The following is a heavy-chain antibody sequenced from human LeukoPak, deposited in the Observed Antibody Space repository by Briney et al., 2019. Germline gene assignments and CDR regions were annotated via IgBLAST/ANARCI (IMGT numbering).Heavy chain of an antibody. CDR3: ARGREPSGSNRNFYYNNYMDV. CDR2: MNGGNGNT. CDR1: GYIFTDYA. Sequence: GASVKVSCKASGYIFTDYAIHWLRQAPGQRPEWMGWMNGGNGNTKYSQKFQGRITLIRDTSAATAYMELSSLRHDDLAVYYCARGREPSGSNRNFYYNNYMDVGGKGTTVPFS. D-gene: IGHD2-15*01. V-gene: IGHV1-3*01. J-gene: IGHJ6*03.